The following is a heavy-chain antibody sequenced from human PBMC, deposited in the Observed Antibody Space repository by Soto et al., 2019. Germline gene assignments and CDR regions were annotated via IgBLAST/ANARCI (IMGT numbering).Heavy chain of an antibody. Sequence: QVQLVESGGGVVQPGRSLRLSCAASGFTFSSYGIHWVRQAPGKGLEWVALISHDGSDKYYADSVKGRFTISRDYSKNKLYLKMNSLRAEDTAVYYCAKPSYHGVVDNSYGMDAWGQGTTVTISS. CDR3: AKPSYHGVVDNSYGMDA. V-gene: IGHV3-30*18. CDR2: ISHDGSDK. J-gene: IGHJ6*02. CDR1: GFTFSSYG. D-gene: IGHD3-3*01.